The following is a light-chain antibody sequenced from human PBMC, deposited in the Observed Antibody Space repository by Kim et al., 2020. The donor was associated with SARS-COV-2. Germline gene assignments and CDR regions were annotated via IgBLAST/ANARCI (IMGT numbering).Light chain of an antibody. CDR2: AAS. CDR1: LTMYYY. CDR3: QQSYSAPI. J-gene: IGKJ5*01. V-gene: IGKV1-39*01. Sequence: DSQLTQSPSSLSASVGDRVTIICRTSLTMYYYLNWYQQPPGSAPKLLIYAASTLQDGVPPRFNGSRSGAEYTLTISSLQPEDFATYYCQQSYSAPIFGQGTRLEIK.